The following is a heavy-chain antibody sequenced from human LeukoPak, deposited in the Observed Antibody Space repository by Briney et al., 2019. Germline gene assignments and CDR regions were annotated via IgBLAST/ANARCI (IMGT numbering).Heavy chain of an antibody. CDR2: IYSGGST. Sequence: PGGSLRLSCAASGFTVSSNYMSWVRQAPGKGLEWVSVIYSGGSTYYADSVKGRFTISRDNSKNTLYLQMNSLRAEDTAVYYCAREGGDGGIAEAGTGVYWGQGTLVTVSS. V-gene: IGHV3-66*01. J-gene: IGHJ4*02. CDR3: AREGGDGGIAEAGTGVY. CDR1: GFTVSSNY. D-gene: IGHD6-19*01.